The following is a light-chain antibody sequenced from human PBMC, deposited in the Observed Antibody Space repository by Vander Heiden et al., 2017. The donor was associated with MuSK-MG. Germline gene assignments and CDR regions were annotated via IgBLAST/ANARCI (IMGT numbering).Light chain of an antibody. J-gene: IGKJ2*01. V-gene: IGKV1-5*01. CDR3: HQYNSFSKT. CDR1: LGNNTW. CDR2: DAS. Sequence: DMQMTQSPSTVSASVGDSVTIPCRASLGNNTWLAWYQQKPGKAPKLLIYDASTLQTGVPSRFSGSGSGKDFTLTITSLQPEDVATYYCHQYNSFSKTFGQGTKLEI.